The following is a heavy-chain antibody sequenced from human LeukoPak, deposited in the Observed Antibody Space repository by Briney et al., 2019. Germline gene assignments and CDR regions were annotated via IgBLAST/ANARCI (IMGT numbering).Heavy chain of an antibody. D-gene: IGHD5-12*01. CDR3: ASKNVDIVATIDY. CDR1: GGSISSSNW. CDR2: IYHSGST. J-gene: IGHJ4*02. Sequence: PSGTLSLTCAVSGGSISSSNWWSWVRQPPGKGLEWIGEIYHSGSTNYNPSLKSRVTISVDKSKNQFSLKLSSVTAADTAVYYCASKNVDIVATIDYWGQGTLVTVSS. V-gene: IGHV4-4*02.